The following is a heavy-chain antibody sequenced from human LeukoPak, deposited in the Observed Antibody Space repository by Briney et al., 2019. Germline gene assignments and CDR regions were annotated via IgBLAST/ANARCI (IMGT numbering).Heavy chain of an antibody. CDR2: IYYSGNT. CDR3: ARHSSPHAGSSSWYDF. Sequence: SETLSLTCTVSGGSISSSTHHWGWIRQPPGEGLEWIGSIYYSGNTYYNPSLKSRVTISVDTSKNQFSVKLSPVTAADTAVYYCARHSSPHAGSSSWYDFWGQGTLVTVSS. V-gene: IGHV4-39*01. CDR1: GGSISSSTHH. J-gene: IGHJ5*01. D-gene: IGHD2-15*01.